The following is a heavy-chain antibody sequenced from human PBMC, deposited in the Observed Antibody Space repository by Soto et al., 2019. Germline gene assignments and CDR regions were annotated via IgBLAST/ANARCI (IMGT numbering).Heavy chain of an antibody. CDR2: IYYSGGT. Sequence: PSETLSLTCTVSGGYINSYYWNWIRQPPGKGLEWIGYIYYSGGTNYNPSLKSRVTMSVDTSTNQFFLKLSSVTAADTAMYYCAKNDDHGSYYHGLDVWGQGTTVTVSS. CDR1: GGYINSYY. J-gene: IGHJ6*02. V-gene: IGHV4-59*01. CDR3: AKNDDHGSYYHGLDV. D-gene: IGHD4-17*01.